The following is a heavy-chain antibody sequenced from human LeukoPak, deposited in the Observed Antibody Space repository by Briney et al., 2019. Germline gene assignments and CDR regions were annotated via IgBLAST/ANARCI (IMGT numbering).Heavy chain of an antibody. CDR1: GYIFTSYW. V-gene: IGHV5-51*03. CDR3: ARRNGYNAGALDFDY. Sequence: PGGSLKISCKGSGYIFTSYWIGWVRQMPGKGLEWMGIISPGDSDTAYSPSFQGQVTISADKSINTAYLRWSSLKASDTAMYYCARRNGYNAGALDFDYWGQGTQVTVSS. D-gene: IGHD5-24*01. CDR2: ISPGDSDT. J-gene: IGHJ4*02.